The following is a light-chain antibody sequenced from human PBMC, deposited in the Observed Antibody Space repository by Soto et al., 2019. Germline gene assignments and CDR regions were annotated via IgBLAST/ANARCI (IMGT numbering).Light chain of an antibody. CDR2: GAS. CDR3: QQYNDWPRT. V-gene: IGKV3-15*01. Sequence: EIVMTQSPATLSGSPGERATLSCRASQSVRSNLAWYQQKLGQAPRLLIYGASTRATGIPARFSGSGSGTEFTLTISSLQSEDFAIFYCQQYNDWPRTFGQGTKL. CDR1: QSVRSN. J-gene: IGKJ2*01.